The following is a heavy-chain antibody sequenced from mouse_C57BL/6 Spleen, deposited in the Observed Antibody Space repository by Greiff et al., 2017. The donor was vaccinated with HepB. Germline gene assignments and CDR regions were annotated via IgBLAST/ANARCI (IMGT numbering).Heavy chain of an antibody. CDR1: GFTFSSYG. V-gene: IGHV5-6*01. J-gene: IGHJ4*01. D-gene: IGHD1-2*01. CDR2: ISSGGSYT. CDR3: ARLDGDYAMDY. Sequence: EVHLVESGGGLVQPGGSLKLSCAASGFTFSSYGMSWVRQTPDKRLEWVATISSGGSYTYYPDSVKGRFTISRDNAKNTLYLQMSSLKSEDTAMYYCARLDGDYAMDYWGQGTSVTVSS.